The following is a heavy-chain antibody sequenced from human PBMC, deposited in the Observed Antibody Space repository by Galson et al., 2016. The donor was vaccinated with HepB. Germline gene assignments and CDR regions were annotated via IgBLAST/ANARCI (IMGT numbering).Heavy chain of an antibody. Sequence: QSGAEAKKPGESMTISCKTSGYSFNNYWIGWVRQMPGKGLEWLGIIFPSDSDTRYSPSFQGQVTISADRSVRTAYLQWNNLKASDTAMYYCARFDVDTVMGRPFDPWGQGTLVIVSS. J-gene: IGHJ5*02. CDR1: GYSFNNYW. D-gene: IGHD5-18*01. CDR2: IFPSDSDT. V-gene: IGHV5-51*01. CDR3: ARFDVDTVMGRPFDP.